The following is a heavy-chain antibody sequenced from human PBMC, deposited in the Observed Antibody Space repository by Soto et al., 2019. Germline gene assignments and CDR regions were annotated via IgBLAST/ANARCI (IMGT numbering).Heavy chain of an antibody. CDR3: ARDDRSVSGVVTLDH. D-gene: IGHD3-3*01. Sequence: ASVKVSCKASGYTFTGYYMHWVRQAPGQRLEWMGFTNEGSGNTRFSQKFQGRISITRDTSASTAYLGLSSLTSEDTAIYYCARDDRSVSGVVTLDHWGPGTLVTVSS. CDR2: TNEGSGNT. CDR1: GYTFTGYY. V-gene: IGHV1-3*01. J-gene: IGHJ4*02.